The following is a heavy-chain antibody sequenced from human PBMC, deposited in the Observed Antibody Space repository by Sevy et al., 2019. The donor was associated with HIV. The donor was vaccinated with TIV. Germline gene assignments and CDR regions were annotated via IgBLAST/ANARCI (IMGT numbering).Heavy chain of an antibody. D-gene: IGHD6-13*01. CDR3: ARDRQQLVPYYYYYGMDV. J-gene: IGHJ6*02. CDR1: GFTFSSYL. Sequence: GGSLRLSCAASGFTFSSYLMSWVRQAPGKGLEWVANIKQDGSEKYYVDSVKGRFTISRDNAKNSLYLQMNSLRAEDTAVYYCARDRQQLVPYYYYYGMDVWGQGTTVTVSS. CDR2: IKQDGSEK. V-gene: IGHV3-7*03.